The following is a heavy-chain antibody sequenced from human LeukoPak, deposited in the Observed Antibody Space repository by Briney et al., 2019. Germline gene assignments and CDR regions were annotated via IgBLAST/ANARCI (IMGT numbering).Heavy chain of an antibody. CDR1: GFTFSSYA. CDR3: AKGIVVVPAAIDY. J-gene: IGHJ4*02. V-gene: IGHV3-23*01. Sequence: PGGSLRLSCGASGFTFSSYAKRWAPDTPGEALEGVSAKRGSGGRTYYADSVKGRFTISRDNFKNTLDRQMNSLRAEDTGVYYCAKGIVVVPAAIDYWGQGTLVTVSS. D-gene: IGHD2-2*01. CDR2: KRGSGGRT.